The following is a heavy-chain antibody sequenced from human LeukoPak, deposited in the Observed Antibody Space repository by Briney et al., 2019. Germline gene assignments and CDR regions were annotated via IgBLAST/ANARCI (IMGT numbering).Heavy chain of an antibody. CDR2: IYHSGST. CDR3: ARDGRGSGSWFDY. J-gene: IGHJ4*02. V-gene: IGHV4-30-2*01. Sequence: SQTLSLTCTVSGGSISSGGYYWSWIRQPPGKGLEWIGYIYHSGSTYYNPSLKSRVTISVDTSKNQFSLKLSSVTAADTAVYYCARDGRGSGSWFDYWGQGTLVTVSS. D-gene: IGHD6-13*01. CDR1: GGSISSGGYY.